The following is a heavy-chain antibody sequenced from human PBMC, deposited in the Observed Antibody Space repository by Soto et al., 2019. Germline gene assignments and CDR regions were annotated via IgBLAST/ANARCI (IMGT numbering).Heavy chain of an antibody. CDR3: ARERYRVLSDGMDV. CDR1: GFSLTGYY. CDR2: INPNTGGT. Sequence: GASVKVSCKASGFSLTGYYFHWIRSSPGQGLEWLGWINPNTGGTTYARKFQGRVTLTWDTSINTAYMELSSLRPDDTAMYYCARERYRVLSDGMDVWGQGTSVTVSS. J-gene: IGHJ6*02. V-gene: IGHV1-2*02. D-gene: IGHD3-16*01.